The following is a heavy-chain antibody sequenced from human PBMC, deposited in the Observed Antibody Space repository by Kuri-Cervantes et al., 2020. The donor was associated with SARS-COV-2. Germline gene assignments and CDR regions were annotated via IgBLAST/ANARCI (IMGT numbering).Heavy chain of an antibody. Sequence: GESLKISCAASRFTFSGYSMNWVRQAPGKGLEWVSSISSSSSDIYYADSVKGRFTISRDNAKNPLYLQMNSLRAEDTAVYYCAREWSRYYDSSGYYYPKADAFDIWGQGTMVTVSS. J-gene: IGHJ3*02. CDR1: RFTFSGYS. CDR2: ISSSSSDI. D-gene: IGHD3-22*01. CDR3: AREWSRYYDSSGYYYPKADAFDI. V-gene: IGHV3-21*01.